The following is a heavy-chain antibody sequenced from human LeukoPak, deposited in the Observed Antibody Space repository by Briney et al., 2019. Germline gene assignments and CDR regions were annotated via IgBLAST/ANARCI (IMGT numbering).Heavy chain of an antibody. CDR1: GFTVSSNY. D-gene: IGHD3-10*01. J-gene: IGHJ6*02. CDR3: AREDSGSYGMDV. CDR2: IYSGGST. V-gene: IGHV3-66*01. Sequence: PGRSLRLSCAASGFTVSSNYMSWVRQAPGKGLEWVSVIYSGGSTYYADSVKGRFTISRDNSKNTLYLQMNSLRAEDTAVYYCAREDSGSYGMDVWGQGTTVTVSS.